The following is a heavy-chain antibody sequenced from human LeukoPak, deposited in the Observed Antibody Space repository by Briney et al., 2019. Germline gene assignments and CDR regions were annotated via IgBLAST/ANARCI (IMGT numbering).Heavy chain of an antibody. J-gene: IGHJ3*02. Sequence: PSQTLSLTCTVSGGSISSGGYYWSWIRQPPGKGLEWIGYIYYSGSTNYNPSLKSRVTISVDTSKNQFSLKLSSVTAADTAVYYCARGPGRFPWVGAFDIWGQGTMVTVSS. D-gene: IGHD1-26*01. CDR3: ARGPGRFPWVGAFDI. CDR1: GGSISSGGYY. V-gene: IGHV4-61*08. CDR2: IYYSGST.